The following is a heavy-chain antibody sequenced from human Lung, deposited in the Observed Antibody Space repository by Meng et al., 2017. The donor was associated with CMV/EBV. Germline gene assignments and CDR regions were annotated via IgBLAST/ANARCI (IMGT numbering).Heavy chain of an antibody. D-gene: IGHD3-10*01. Sequence: EVQVVASGGGFCQPGGSLRLSWAVYGFTFSDYNIHWVRQAPGKGLVWVSRINTDANERTYEDSVKGRFSITRDNAKNTVFLQMNSLRAEDTAIYYCARDRDWELFDYWGQGILVTVSS. CDR2: INTDANER. CDR3: ARDRDWELFDY. J-gene: IGHJ4*02. CDR1: GFTFSDYN. V-gene: IGHV3-74*03.